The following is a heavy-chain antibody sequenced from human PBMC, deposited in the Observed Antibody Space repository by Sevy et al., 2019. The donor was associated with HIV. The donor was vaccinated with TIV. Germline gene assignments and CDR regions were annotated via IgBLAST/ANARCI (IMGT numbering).Heavy chain of an antibody. D-gene: IGHD1-26*01. J-gene: IGHJ4*02. CDR2: IYYNGHI. CDR3: AGENAWGRGYS. Sequence: SETLSLTCTVSGGSITSLYWNWIRQPPGKGLEWIANIYYNGHINYNPSPKSRVTLSLDTSKNQLSLRVSSVTAADTAMYYCAGENAWGRGYSWGQGTLVTVSS. CDR1: GGSITSLY. V-gene: IGHV4-59*08.